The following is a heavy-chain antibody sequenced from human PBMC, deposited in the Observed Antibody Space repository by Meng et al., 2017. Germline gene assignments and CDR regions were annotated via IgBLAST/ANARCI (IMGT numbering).Heavy chain of an antibody. CDR3: AKGPHGPQYFQH. J-gene: IGHJ1*01. CDR2: ISWDGGST. CDR1: GLTFDGYT. Sequence: VQLLECGGVVVQPWGSLCLSCAASGLTFDGYTMHWFRPVPRKGLEWVSLISWDGGSTYYADSVKGRFTISRDNSKNSLYLQINSLRTEDTALYYCAKGPHGPQYFQHWGQGTLVTVSS. V-gene: IGHV3-43*01. D-gene: IGHD5-24*01.